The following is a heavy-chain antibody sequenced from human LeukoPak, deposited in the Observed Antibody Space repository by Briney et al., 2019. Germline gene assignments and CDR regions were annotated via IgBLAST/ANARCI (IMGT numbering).Heavy chain of an antibody. CDR3: ARDIELHFDY. J-gene: IGHJ4*02. D-gene: IGHD1-26*01. Sequence: GGSLRLSCAASGFTFSSYAMSWARQAPGKGLEWVSAISGSGGSTYYADSVKGRFTISRDNAKNSLYLQMNSLRAEDTAVYYCARDIELHFDYWGQGTLVTVSS. V-gene: IGHV3-23*01. CDR2: ISGSGGST. CDR1: GFTFSSYA.